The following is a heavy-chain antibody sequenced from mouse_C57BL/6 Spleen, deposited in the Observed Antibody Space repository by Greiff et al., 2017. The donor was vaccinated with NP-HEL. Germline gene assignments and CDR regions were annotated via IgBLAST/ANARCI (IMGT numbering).Heavy chain of an antibody. CDR1: GYAFSSSW. Sequence: VKLVESGPELVKPGASVKISCKASGYAFSSSWMNWVKQRPGKGLEWIGRIYPGDGDTNYNGKFKGKATLTADKSSSTAYMQLSSLTSEDSAVYFCASSLDSSGYSDYWGQGTTLTVSS. CDR3: ASSLDSSGYSDY. J-gene: IGHJ2*01. CDR2: IYPGDGDT. D-gene: IGHD3-2*02. V-gene: IGHV1-82*01.